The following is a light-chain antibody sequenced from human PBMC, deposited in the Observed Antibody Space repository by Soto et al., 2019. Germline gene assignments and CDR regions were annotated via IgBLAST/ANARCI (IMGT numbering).Light chain of an antibody. V-gene: IGLV2-14*01. CDR2: QVT. CDR3: SSYTDSSNYV. CDR1: SSNIGSNY. Sequence: QLVLTQPPSASGTPGQRVTISCSGSSSNIGSNYVYWHHQLPGTAPKLVIYQVTNRPSGVSNRFSGSRSGNTASLTISGLQAEDEADYYCSSYTDSSNYVFGTGTKVTVL. J-gene: IGLJ1*01.